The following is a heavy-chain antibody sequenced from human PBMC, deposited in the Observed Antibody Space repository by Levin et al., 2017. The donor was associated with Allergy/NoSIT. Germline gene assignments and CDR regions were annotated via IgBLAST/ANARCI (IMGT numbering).Heavy chain of an antibody. Sequence: SQTLSLTCAISGDSVSSNSAAWNWIRQSPSRGLEWLGRTYYRSKWYNDYAVSVKSRITINPDTSKNQFSLQLNSVTPEDTAVYYCARVEGYCSGGSGSHFDYWGQGTLVTVSS. V-gene: IGHV6-1*01. D-gene: IGHD2-15*01. CDR3: ARVEGYCSGGSGSHFDY. J-gene: IGHJ4*02. CDR2: TYYRSKWYN. CDR1: GDSVSSNSAA.